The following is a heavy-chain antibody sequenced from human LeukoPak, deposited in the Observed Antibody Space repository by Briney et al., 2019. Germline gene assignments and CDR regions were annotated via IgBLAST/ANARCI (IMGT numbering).Heavy chain of an antibody. V-gene: IGHV4-4*07. D-gene: IGHD6-19*01. J-gene: IGHJ5*02. CDR3: AKNRGNIAVAAANWFDP. CDR2: IYSSGST. CDR1: GGSISSYY. Sequence: SETLSLTCTVSGGSISSYYWSWIRQPARKGPEWIGLIYSSGSTNYNPSLKSRVTMSLDTSKNQFSLKLSYVTAADTAVYYCAKNRGNIAVAAANWFDPWGQGTLVTVSS.